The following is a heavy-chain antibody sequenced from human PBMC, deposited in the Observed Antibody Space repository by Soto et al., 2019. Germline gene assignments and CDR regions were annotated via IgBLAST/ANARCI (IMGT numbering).Heavy chain of an antibody. D-gene: IGHD2-15*01. CDR1: GYSVTSSDYY. CDR2: MFYSGLT. V-gene: IGHV4-39*01. CDR3: APLSVSLSGPYGIHV. J-gene: IGHJ6*02. Sequence: SETLSLTCSVSGYSVTSSDYYWAWIRQPPGKGLEWIGSMFYSGLTYYNPSLKSLVTLSVDTSKNQFSVRLNSVTAADTAVYYCAPLSVSLSGPYGIHVWGQGTTVTVSS.